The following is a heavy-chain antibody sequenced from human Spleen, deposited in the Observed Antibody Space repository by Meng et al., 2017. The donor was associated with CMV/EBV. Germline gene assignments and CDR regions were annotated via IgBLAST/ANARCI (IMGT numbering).Heavy chain of an antibody. Sequence: SETLSLTCIVSGGSISSSNYYWAWIRQPPGEGLEWIGSTYYSGSAYYNPSLKSRVTISVDTSKNQFSLKLISVTAADTAVYYCARAPSTWANEFHFDYWGQGTLVTVSS. D-gene: IGHD1-26*01. V-gene: IGHV4-39*07. CDR2: TYYSGSA. CDR3: ARAPSTWANEFHFDY. J-gene: IGHJ4*02. CDR1: GGSISSSNYY.